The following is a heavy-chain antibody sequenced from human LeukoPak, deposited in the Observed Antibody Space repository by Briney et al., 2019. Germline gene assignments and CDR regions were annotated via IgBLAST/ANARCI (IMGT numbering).Heavy chain of an antibody. CDR2: INSDGSST. D-gene: IGHD3-22*01. Sequence: PGGSLRLSCAASGFIFSSYWMHWVRQAPWKGPVWVSRINSDGSSTSYADSVKGRSTVSRDNAKNTLYLQMNSLRAEDTAVYYCARDINYYDSSGYHKDYRGQGTLVTVSS. CDR1: GFIFSSYW. J-gene: IGHJ4*02. CDR3: ARDINYYDSSGYHKDY. V-gene: IGHV3-74*01.